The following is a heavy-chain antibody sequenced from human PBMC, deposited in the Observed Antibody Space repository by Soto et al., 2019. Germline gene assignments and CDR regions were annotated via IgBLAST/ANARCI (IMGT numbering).Heavy chain of an antibody. CDR2: INAGNANT. V-gene: IGHV1-3*01. CDR3: ARAPVVRGVIIVSVDYYYGMDV. Sequence: GASVKVSCKASGYTFTNYAMHWVRQAPGQRLEWMGWINAGNANTKYSQKFQDRVTITRDTSASTTYVDLSSLRSEDTAVYYCARAPVVRGVIIVSVDYYYGMDVWGQGTTVTVSS. J-gene: IGHJ6*02. CDR1: GYTFTNYA. D-gene: IGHD3-10*01.